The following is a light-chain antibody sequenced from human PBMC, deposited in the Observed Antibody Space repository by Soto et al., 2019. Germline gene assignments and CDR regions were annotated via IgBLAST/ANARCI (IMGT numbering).Light chain of an antibody. Sequence: EIVLTQSPGPLSLPPGERATLSCRASQIVSSSYLAWYQQKPGQAPRLLIYGASSRATGIPDRFSGSGSGTDFTLTISRLEPEDFAVYYCQQYGSSPSFTFGGGTKVEIK. CDR1: QIVSSSY. CDR3: QQYGSSPSFT. CDR2: GAS. V-gene: IGKV3-20*01. J-gene: IGKJ4*01.